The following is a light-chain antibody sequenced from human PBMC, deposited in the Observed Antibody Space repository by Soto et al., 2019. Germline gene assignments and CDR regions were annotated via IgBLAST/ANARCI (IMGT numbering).Light chain of an antibody. J-gene: IGLJ2*01. CDR1: SGINVGTSR. CDR3: MIWHSSAVV. CDR2: YKSDSDK. V-gene: IGLV5-45*01. Sequence: QTVVTHPASLSASPGASASLTCTLRSGINVGTSRIYWYQQKPGGPPQYLLRYKSDSDKQQGSGVPSRFSGSNNASANAGILLISGLQSEDEADYYCMIWHSSAVVFGGGTKVTVL.